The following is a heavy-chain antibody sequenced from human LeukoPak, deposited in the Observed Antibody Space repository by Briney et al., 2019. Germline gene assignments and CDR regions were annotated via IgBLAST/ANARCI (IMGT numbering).Heavy chain of an antibody. CDR2: IYHSGST. CDR1: GGSISSSSYY. Sequence: SETLSLTCTVSGGSISSSSYYWGWIRQPPGKGLEWIGSIYHSGSTYYNPSLKSRVTISVDTSKNQFSLKLSSVTAADTAVYYCARSDYYDSSGYTGDAFDIWGQGTMVTVSS. D-gene: IGHD3-22*01. CDR3: ARSDYYDSSGYTGDAFDI. V-gene: IGHV4-39*07. J-gene: IGHJ3*02.